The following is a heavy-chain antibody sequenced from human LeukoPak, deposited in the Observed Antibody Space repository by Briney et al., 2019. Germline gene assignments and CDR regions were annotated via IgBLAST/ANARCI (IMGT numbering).Heavy chain of an antibody. Sequence: ASVKVSCKASGGTFSSYTISWVRQAPGQGLEWMGRIIPILGIANYAQKFQGRVTITADKSTSTAYMKLSSLRSEDTAVYYCASCFWSGYKSSYYYGMDVWGQGTTVTVSS. J-gene: IGHJ6*02. V-gene: IGHV1-69*02. CDR1: GGTFSSYT. CDR2: IIPILGIA. D-gene: IGHD3-3*01. CDR3: ASCFWSGYKSSYYYGMDV.